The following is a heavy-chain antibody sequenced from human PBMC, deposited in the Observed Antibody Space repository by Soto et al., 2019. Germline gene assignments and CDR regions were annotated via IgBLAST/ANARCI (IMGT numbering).Heavy chain of an antibody. Sequence: ASVKVSCKASGYTFAGYYMHWVRQAPGQGLEWMGWINPNSGGTNYAQKFQGWVTMTRDTSISTAYMELSRLRSDDTAVYYCARDRLDNYYYYGMDVWGQGTTVTVSS. CDR2: INPNSGGT. J-gene: IGHJ6*02. D-gene: IGHD1-1*01. V-gene: IGHV1-2*04. CDR1: GYTFAGYY. CDR3: ARDRLDNYYYYGMDV.